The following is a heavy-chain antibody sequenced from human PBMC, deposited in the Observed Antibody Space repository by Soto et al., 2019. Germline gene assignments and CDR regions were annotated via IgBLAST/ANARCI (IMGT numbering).Heavy chain of an antibody. CDR2: INSDGSST. V-gene: IGHV3-74*01. D-gene: IGHD6-19*01. Sequence: GGSLRLSCAVSGFTFRSYWMHWVRQAPGKGLVWVSRINSDGSSTNYADSVKGRFTVSRDNAKSTLYLQMNSLRAEDTAVYYCARDRGVEALRGWYSFDYWGQGTLVTV. CDR3: ARDRGVEALRGWYSFDY. J-gene: IGHJ4*02. CDR1: GFTFRSYW.